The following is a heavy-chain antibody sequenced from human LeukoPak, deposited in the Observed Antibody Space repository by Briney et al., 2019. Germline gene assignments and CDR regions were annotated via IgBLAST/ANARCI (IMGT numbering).Heavy chain of an antibody. V-gene: IGHV4-61*03. Sequence: SETLSLTCTVSGDSVTSGDYYWNWLRQPPGRGLEWIGYILYSGYASYNPSFWSRVTISVDTSKNHVFLRLTSVTPADTALYYCARGRDPYKVGYWGQGTLVTVSS. CDR2: ILYSGYA. D-gene: IGHD5-24*01. CDR1: GDSVTSGDYY. CDR3: ARGRDPYKVGY. J-gene: IGHJ1*01.